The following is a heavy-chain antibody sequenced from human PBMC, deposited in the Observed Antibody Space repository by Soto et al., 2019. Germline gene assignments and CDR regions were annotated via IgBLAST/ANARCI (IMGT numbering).Heavy chain of an antibody. CDR1: GYTVTSYG. D-gene: IGHD6-19*01. J-gene: IGHJ6*02. V-gene: IGHV1-18*04. CDR2: ISADNGNT. Sequence: ASVKVSCKASGYTVTSYGISWVRQAPGQGLEWMGWISADNGNTNYAQKLQGRVTMTTDTSTSTAYMKLRSLRSDDTAVYYCANIAVAGTWAGMDVWGQGTTVTVSS. CDR3: ANIAVAGTWAGMDV.